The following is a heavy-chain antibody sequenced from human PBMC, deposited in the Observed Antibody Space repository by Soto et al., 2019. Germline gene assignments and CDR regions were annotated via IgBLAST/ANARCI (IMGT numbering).Heavy chain of an antibody. CDR2: IIPMFGTA. CDR1: GDTFSSYA. V-gene: IGHV1-69*01. J-gene: IGHJ4*02. D-gene: IGHD3-22*01. CDR3: ARVGPAHYYDSSGYYSPLDY. Sequence: QVQLVQSGAEVKKPGSSVKVSCKASGDTFSSYAINWVRQAPGQGLEWMGGIIPMFGTANYAQKFKGRVKITAGESKSTVYMELSSLRSEDTAVYYCARVGPAHYYDSSGYYSPLDYWGQGTLVTVSS.